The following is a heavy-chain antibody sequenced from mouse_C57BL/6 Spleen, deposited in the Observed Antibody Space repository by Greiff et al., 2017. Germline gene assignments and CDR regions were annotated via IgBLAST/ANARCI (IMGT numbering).Heavy chain of an antibody. V-gene: IGHV1-76*01. CDR2: LYPGSGNT. D-gene: IGHD2-14*01. CDR3: AIDWYGVCFDY. Sequence: QVQLKESGAELVRPGASVKLSCTASGYTFTDYYINWVKQRPGQGLEWIARLYPGSGNTYYNEKFKGKATLTAEKSSSTAYMQLSSLTSEDSAVYFCAIDWYGVCFDYWGQGTTLTVSS. J-gene: IGHJ2*01. CDR1: GYTFTDYY.